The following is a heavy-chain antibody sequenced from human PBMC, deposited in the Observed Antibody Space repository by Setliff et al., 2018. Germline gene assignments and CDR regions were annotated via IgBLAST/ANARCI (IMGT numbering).Heavy chain of an antibody. CDR3: ARGCSSGSCYPHDVFAI. CDR1: GASFSDYY. D-gene: IGHD2-15*01. CDR2: IYYSGTT. Sequence: SETLSLTCAVSGASFSDYYWTWIRQSPGKGLEWIGYIYYSGTTNYNPSLKSRVIISVDTSKTQFSLRLSSVTAADTAVYFCARGCSSGSCYPHDVFAIWGQGTMVTVSS. V-gene: IGHV4-59*01. J-gene: IGHJ3*02.